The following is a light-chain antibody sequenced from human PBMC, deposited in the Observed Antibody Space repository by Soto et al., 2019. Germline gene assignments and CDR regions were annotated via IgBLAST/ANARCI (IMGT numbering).Light chain of an antibody. V-gene: IGKV3-15*01. J-gene: IGKJ4*01. CDR1: QSVSST. Sequence: EIVMTQSPATLSVSPGERATLSCRASQSVSSTFAWYQQKPGQAPSLLIYGASTRGTSIPARFSGSGSGTEFTLTISSMQSEDFAVYYCQQYNNWPPNTFGGGTKVEIK. CDR2: GAS. CDR3: QQYNNWPPNT.